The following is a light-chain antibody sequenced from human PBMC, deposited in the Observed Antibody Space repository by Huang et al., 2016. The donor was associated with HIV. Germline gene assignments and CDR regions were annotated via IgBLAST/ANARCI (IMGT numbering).Light chain of an antibody. J-gene: IGKJ3*01. CDR1: QSVTSN. CDR2: GAS. CDR3: QRYDNWPKFT. Sequence: EIVMTQSPATLSVSPGERATLSCRASQSVTSNLAWYQQKPGQAPRLLIYGASTRATVIPARCSGSGAGTEFTLTISSLQSEDFAVYYCQRYDNWPKFTFGPGTKVDIK. V-gene: IGKV3-15*01.